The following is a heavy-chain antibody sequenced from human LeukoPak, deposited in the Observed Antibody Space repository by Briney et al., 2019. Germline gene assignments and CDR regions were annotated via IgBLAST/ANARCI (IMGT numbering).Heavy chain of an antibody. Sequence: KSSETLSLTCAVYGGSFSGYYWSWIRQPPGKGLEWIGEINHSGSTNYNPSLKSRVTISVDTSKNQFSLKLSSVTAADTAVYYCARGKFKYSYVYWGQGTLVTVSS. J-gene: IGHJ4*02. V-gene: IGHV4-34*01. CDR3: ARGKFKYSYVY. D-gene: IGHD5-18*01. CDR1: GGSFSGYY. CDR2: INHSGST.